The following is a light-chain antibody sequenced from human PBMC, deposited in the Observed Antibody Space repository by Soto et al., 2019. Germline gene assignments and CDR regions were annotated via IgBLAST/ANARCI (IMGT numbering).Light chain of an antibody. V-gene: IGLV2-11*01. CDR1: SSDVGAYNY. CDR3: CSYAGSYTYV. J-gene: IGLJ1*01. Sequence: QSALTQPRSVSGSPGQSVTISCTGTSSDVGAYNYVSWYQQHPGKAPNFMIYDVSKRPSGVPDRFSGSRSGNTASLTISGLQAEDEADYYCCSYAGSYTYVFGTGTNSPS. CDR2: DVS.